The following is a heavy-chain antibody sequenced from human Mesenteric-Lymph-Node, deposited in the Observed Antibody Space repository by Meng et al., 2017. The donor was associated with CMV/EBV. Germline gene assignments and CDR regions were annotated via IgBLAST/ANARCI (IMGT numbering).Heavy chain of an antibody. CDR3: ARDSRRYFDV. V-gene: IGHV6-1*01. CDR1: GDSVSSNSAA. CDR2: TYYRSKWYN. Sequence: AISGDSVSSNSAAWDWIRQSPSRGLEWLGRTYYRSKWYNDYAVSVKSRITVNPDTSKNQFSLHLNSVTPEDTAVYYCARDSRRYFDVWGRGTLVTVS. J-gene: IGHJ2*01.